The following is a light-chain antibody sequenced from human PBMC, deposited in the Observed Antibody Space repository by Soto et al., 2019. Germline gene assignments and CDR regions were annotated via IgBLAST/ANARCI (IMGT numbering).Light chain of an antibody. CDR2: GAS. Sequence: EIVMTQSPATLSVSPGERATLYCRASQSVSSNLAWYQQKPGQAPRLLIYGASTRATGIPARVSGSGSGTEFTLTISSLQSEDFAVYYCQQYNNWPRTFGQGTKVDIK. CDR3: QQYNNWPRT. V-gene: IGKV3D-15*01. J-gene: IGKJ1*01. CDR1: QSVSSN.